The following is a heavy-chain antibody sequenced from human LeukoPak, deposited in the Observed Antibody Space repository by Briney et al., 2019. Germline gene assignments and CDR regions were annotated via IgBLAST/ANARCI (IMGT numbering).Heavy chain of an antibody. D-gene: IGHD3-16*01. J-gene: IGHJ6*02. CDR1: GFTFSSYW. CDR2: INHNGNVN. V-gene: IGHV3-7*03. CDR3: ARGGGLDV. Sequence: GTSLRLSCAASGFTFSSYWMNWARQAPGKGLEWVASINHNGNVNYYVDSVKGRFTISRDNAKNSLYLQMSNLRAEDTAVYFCARGGGLDVWGQGATVTVSS.